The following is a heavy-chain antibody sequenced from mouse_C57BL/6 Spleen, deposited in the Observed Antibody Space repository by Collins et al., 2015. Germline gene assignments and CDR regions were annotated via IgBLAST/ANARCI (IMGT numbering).Heavy chain of an antibody. D-gene: IGHD2-2*01. V-gene: IGHV1-55*01. CDR1: GYTFTSYW. Sequence: QVQLQQPGAELVKPGASVKMSCKASGYTFTSYWITWVKQRPGQGLEWIGDTYPGSGSTNYNEKFKSKATLTVDTSSSTAYMQLSSLTSEDSAVYYCARERAYGYDGAPFAYWGQGTLVTVSA. J-gene: IGHJ3*01. CDR2: TYPGSGST. CDR3: ARERAYGYDGAPFAY.